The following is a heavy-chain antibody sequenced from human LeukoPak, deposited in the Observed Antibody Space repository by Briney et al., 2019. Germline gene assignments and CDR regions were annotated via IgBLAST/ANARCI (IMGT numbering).Heavy chain of an antibody. Sequence: ASVKVSCKASGYSFINYGITWVRQAPGQGLEWMGWSSPSNGKTNYAQKFQGRVTMTTDTSTNTAYMELRSLRSDDTAVYYCARGGIDIVTVPVSNWFDPWGQGTLVTVSS. CDR2: SSPSNGKT. CDR3: ARGGIDIVTVPVSNWFDP. CDR1: GYSFINYG. J-gene: IGHJ5*02. V-gene: IGHV1-18*01. D-gene: IGHD2-15*01.